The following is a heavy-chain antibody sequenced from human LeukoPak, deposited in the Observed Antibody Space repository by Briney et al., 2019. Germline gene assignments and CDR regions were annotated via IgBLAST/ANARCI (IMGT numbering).Heavy chain of an antibody. V-gene: IGHV4-34*01. Sequence: PSETLSLTCAVYGGSFSGYYWSWIRQPPGKGLEWIGEINNSGSTNYNPSLKGRVTISVDTSKNQFSLKLSSVTAADTAVYYCAVIRYFDAYWGQGTLVTVSS. D-gene: IGHD3-9*01. CDR2: INNSGST. CDR1: GGSFSGYY. J-gene: IGHJ4*02. CDR3: AVIRYFDAY.